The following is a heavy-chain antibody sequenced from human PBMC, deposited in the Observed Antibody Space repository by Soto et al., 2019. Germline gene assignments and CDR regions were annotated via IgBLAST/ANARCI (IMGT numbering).Heavy chain of an antibody. Sequence: SGGSLGPSCAPSGFPFTGYPRNWVRQAPGKGLEWVSSISSSSDYIYYADSMKGRVTISRDNAKNSLFLDMNSLTGEDTAVYYCARARVYATGPLDFWGQGTLVTVSS. J-gene: IGHJ4*02. CDR3: ARARVYATGPLDF. D-gene: IGHD6-13*01. CDR2: ISSSSDYI. CDR1: GFPFTGYP. V-gene: IGHV3-21*06.